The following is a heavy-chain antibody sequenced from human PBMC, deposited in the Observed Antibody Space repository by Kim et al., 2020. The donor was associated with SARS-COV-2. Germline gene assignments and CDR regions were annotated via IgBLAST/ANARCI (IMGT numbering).Heavy chain of an antibody. CDR3: ARDLTCAYRVDV. D-gene: IGHD2-8*01. J-gene: IGHJ6*02. Sequence: ASVKVSCKASGYTFTKYGISWVRQAPGQGLEWMGWVSGYNDNTNYAQKLQGRVTMTTDTSTSTAYMDLRSLRSDDTAVYYCARDLTCAYRVDVWGQGTTVTVSS. V-gene: IGHV1-18*01. CDR2: VSGYNDNT. CDR1: GYTFTKYG.